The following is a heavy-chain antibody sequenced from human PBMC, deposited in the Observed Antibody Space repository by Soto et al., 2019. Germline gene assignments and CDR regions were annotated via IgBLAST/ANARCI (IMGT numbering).Heavy chain of an antibody. V-gene: IGHV1-18*01. CDR3: ARGDCSFASCPSAF. Sequence: HVQLVQSGDEVMKPGASVKVSCKASGYIFSSFGISWVRQVPGQGLEWMGWINTYNGDTNYAQKWQSRVTMTTDTATSTAYMDLRILISDDAAVYNCARGDCSFASCPSAFWGQGTLVTVSS. CDR2: INTYNGDT. J-gene: IGHJ4*02. D-gene: IGHD2-2*01. CDR1: GYIFSSFG.